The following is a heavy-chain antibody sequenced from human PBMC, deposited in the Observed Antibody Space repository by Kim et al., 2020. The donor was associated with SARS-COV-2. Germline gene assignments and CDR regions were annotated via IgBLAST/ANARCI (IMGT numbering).Heavy chain of an antibody. Sequence: GGSLRLSCAASGFTFSNYGMHWVRQAPGKGLEWVAHTSYDESNKYYADSVEGRFTISRDNSKNTLYLQMNTLRVDDTAVYYCAREGSSGSFPDSWGQGNRVTVS. CDR1: GFTFSNYG. CDR3: AREGSSGSFPDS. V-gene: IGHV3-30*03. J-gene: IGHJ4*02. CDR2: TSYDESNK. D-gene: IGHD3-10*01.